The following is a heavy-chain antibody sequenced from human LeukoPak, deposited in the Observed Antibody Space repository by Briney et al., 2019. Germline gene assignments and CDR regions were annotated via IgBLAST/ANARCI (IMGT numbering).Heavy chain of an antibody. J-gene: IGHJ6*02. Sequence: GESLKISCKGSGYSFTNYWIAWVRQMPGTGLEWMGIIYPGDSDARYSPSFQGQVTISADKSISTVYLQWSSLKASDTATYYCARHSGTGWYVSAAIDYYYGIDVWGQGTTVTVSS. D-gene: IGHD6-19*01. CDR3: ARHSGTGWYVSAAIDYYYGIDV. V-gene: IGHV5-51*01. CDR2: IYPGDSDA. CDR1: GYSFTNYW.